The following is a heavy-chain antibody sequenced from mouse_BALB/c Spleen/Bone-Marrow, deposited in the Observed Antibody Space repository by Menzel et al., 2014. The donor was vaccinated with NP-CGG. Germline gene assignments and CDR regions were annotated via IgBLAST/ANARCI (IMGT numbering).Heavy chain of an antibody. V-gene: IGHV1-67*01. D-gene: IGHD2-4*01. CDR1: GYTFTDYA. Sequence: VQLQQSGPELVRPGVSVKISCKGSGYTFTDYAMHWVKPSHAKSLEWIGVISTYSGNTNYNQKFKGKATMTVDKSSSTAYMELARLTSEDSAIYYCARGSYYDPAWFAYWGQGTLVTVSA. CDR2: ISTYSGNT. CDR3: ARGSYYDPAWFAY. J-gene: IGHJ3*01.